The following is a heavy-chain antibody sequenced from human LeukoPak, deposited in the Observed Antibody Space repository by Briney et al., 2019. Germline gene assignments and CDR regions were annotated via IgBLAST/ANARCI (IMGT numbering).Heavy chain of an antibody. J-gene: IGHJ3*02. Sequence: GGSLRLSCAGSGFTFSNAWMNWVRLAPGKGLEWVAVISYDGSNKYYADSVKGRFTISRDNSKNTLYLQMNSLRAEDTAVYYCARDSSPYYDFWSGYLDAFDIWGQGTMVTVSS. CDR2: ISYDGSNK. D-gene: IGHD3-3*01. CDR1: GFTFSNAW. CDR3: ARDSSPYYDFWSGYLDAFDI. V-gene: IGHV3-30*03.